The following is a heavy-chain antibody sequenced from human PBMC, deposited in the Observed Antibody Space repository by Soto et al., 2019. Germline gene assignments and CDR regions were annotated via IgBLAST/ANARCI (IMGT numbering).Heavy chain of an antibody. CDR1: GGTSSNFV. V-gene: IGHV1-69*06. CDR3: ARPKRSGYDRGDSYYLTMDF. CDR2: ILPMFGAV. Sequence: QLVQSGAEVKKSGSSVKVSCKASGGTSSNFVITWVRQVPGQGLEWLGGILPMFGAVKYAQKLQDRLTSAADRSTSTAAMELGSMRGDDTAVYYCARPKRSGYDRGDSYYLTMDFWGHGTTVTVS. D-gene: IGHD3-3*01. J-gene: IGHJ6*02.